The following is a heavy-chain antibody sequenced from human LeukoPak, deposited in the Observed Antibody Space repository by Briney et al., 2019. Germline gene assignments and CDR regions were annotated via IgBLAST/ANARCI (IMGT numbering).Heavy chain of an antibody. Sequence: NPSGTLSLTCAVSGDSITNGNWWSWVRQPPGKGLDWIREIYHSGRTNYGPSLKSRVIISVDKSKNQFSLNLNSVTAADTAVYYCARDRRSYGMDVWGQGTTVTVSS. CDR3: ARDRRSYGMDV. CDR2: IYHSGRT. V-gene: IGHV4-4*02. CDR1: GDSITNGNW. J-gene: IGHJ6*02.